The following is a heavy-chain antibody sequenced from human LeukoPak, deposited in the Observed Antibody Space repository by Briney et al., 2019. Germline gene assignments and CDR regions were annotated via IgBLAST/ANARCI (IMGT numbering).Heavy chain of an antibody. V-gene: IGHV4-59*01. CDR1: GGSISSYY. Sequence: SETLSLTCTVSGGSISSYYWSWIRQPPGKGLEWIGYIYYSGSTNYNPSLKSRVTISVDTSKSQFSLKLSSVTAADTAVYYCARQSDYDPYYYGMDVWGQGTTVTVSS. J-gene: IGHJ6*02. CDR2: IYYSGST. CDR3: ARQSDYDPYYYGMDV. D-gene: IGHD3-3*01.